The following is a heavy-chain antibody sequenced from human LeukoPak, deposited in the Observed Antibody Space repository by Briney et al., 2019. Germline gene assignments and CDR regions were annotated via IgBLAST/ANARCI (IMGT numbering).Heavy chain of an antibody. V-gene: IGHV4-59*12. CDR1: GGSISSYY. D-gene: IGHD1-26*01. J-gene: IGHJ4*02. Sequence: SETLSLTCTVSGGSISSYYWSWIRQPPGKGMGWIGYIYYSGSTNYNPSLKSRVTISVDTSKNQFSLKLSSVTAADTAVYYCARDGLIVGADYWGQGTLVTVSS. CDR3: ARDGLIVGADY. CDR2: IYYSGST.